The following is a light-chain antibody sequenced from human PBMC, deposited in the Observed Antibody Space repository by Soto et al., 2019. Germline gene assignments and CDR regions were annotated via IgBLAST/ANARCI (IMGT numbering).Light chain of an antibody. CDR3: QSADSSGTYPYV. J-gene: IGLJ1*01. V-gene: IGLV3-25*03. CDR1: ALPKQY. Sequence: SYELTQPPSLSVSPGQTARITCSGDALPKQYAYWYQQKPGQAPVLVIYKDSERPSGIPERFSGSSSGTTVTLTISGVQAEDEADYYCQSADSSGTYPYVFGTGTKVTVL. CDR2: KDS.